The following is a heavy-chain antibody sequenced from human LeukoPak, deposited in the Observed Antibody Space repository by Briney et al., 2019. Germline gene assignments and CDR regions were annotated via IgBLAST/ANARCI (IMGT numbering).Heavy chain of an antibody. D-gene: IGHD6-19*01. CDR3: AKDQIGWAPGYVSGPLDQ. J-gene: IGHJ4*02. CDR1: GGSISSSS. CDR2: ISTDGNNE. Sequence: LSLTCTVSGGSISSSSYYWGWIRQPPGKGLEWVAVISTDGNNEYYANSVKGRFTISRDNSKNTVYLQMTSLRTEDTAVYYCAKDQIGWAPGYVSGPLDQWGQGTLVTVSS. V-gene: IGHV3-30*18.